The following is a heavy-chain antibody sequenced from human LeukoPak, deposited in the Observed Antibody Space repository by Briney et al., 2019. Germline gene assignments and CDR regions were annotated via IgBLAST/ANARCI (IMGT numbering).Heavy chain of an antibody. V-gene: IGHV3-74*01. Sequence: PGGSLRLSCAASGFTFTSYWMHWVRQAPGKGLVWLSRINSDGIITSYADSLEGRFTISRDNAKNTVYLQMNSLRAEDTAVYYCARPGVGFDYWGQGALVTVYS. J-gene: IGHJ4*02. CDR1: GFTFTSYW. CDR2: INSDGIIT. CDR3: ARPGVGFDY.